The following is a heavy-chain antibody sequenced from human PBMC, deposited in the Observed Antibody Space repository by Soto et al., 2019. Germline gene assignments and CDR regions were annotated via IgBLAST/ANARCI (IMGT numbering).Heavy chain of an antibody. J-gene: IGHJ4*02. V-gene: IGHV3-21*04. D-gene: IGHD1-7*01. CDR3: AKDRNYPRDQFHY. CDR2: ISSSSSYI. CDR1: GFTFSSYS. Sequence: LRLSCAASGFTFSSYSMNWVRQAPGKGLEWVSSISSSSSYIYYADSVRGRFTISRDNSKNTIFLHMDSLRAEDTAVYYCAKDRNYPRDQFHYWGQGTLVTVSS.